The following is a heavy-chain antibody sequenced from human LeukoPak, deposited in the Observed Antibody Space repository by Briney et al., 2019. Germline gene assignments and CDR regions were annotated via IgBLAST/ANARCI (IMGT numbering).Heavy chain of an antibody. CDR2: IYYSGST. CDR3: ARHKLGSGPLFDY. J-gene: IGHJ4*02. Sequence: SETLSLTCTVSGGSISSYYWSWLRQPPGKGLEWIGYIYYSGSTNYNPSLKSRVTISVDASKNHFSLKLSSVTAADTAVYYCARHKLGSGPLFDYWGQGTLVTVSS. CDR1: GGSISSYY. D-gene: IGHD6-19*01. V-gene: IGHV4-59*08.